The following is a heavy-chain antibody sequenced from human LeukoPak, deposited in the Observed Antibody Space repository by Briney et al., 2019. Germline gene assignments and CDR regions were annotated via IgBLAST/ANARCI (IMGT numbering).Heavy chain of an antibody. D-gene: IGHD1-26*01. Sequence: GGSLRLSCAASGFPFSRYAMTWVRQAPGKGLEWVSTLSDSGGMIYYADPVKGRFAISRDNSKNTVYLQMNSLRPDDTAVYYCAKDGGIYPAWYFDYWGQGTLVIVSS. CDR2: LSDSGGMI. J-gene: IGHJ4*02. V-gene: IGHV3-23*01. CDR3: AKDGGIYPAWYFDY. CDR1: GFPFSRYA.